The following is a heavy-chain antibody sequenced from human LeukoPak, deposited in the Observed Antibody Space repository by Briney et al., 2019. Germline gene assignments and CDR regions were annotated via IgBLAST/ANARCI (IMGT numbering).Heavy chain of an antibody. J-gene: IGHJ4*02. CDR3: ARLYYDSSGYYYFDY. V-gene: IGHV4-59*02. CDR1: RGAVRTSYY. D-gene: IGHD3-22*01. CDR2: FYSGST. Sequence: SETLSLTCAVSRGAVRTSYYWSWIRQPPGKGMDWIGYFYSGSTNYNPSLRCRVTISVDTSKNVYTLKLSSVTAADTAVYYCARLYYDSSGYYYFDYWGQGTLVTVSS.